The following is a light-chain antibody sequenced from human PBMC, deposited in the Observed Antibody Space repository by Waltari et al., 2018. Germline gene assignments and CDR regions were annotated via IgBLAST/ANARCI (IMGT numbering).Light chain of an antibody. V-gene: IGKV3-11*01. CDR3: QQRYDWPLT. J-gene: IGKJ4*01. CDR1: ETIRKH. CDR2: DAS. Sequence: SRMATETIRKHFACDQQNPARAPRVLIYDASNGAAGIPARFSGSGCGTDFTLTISSREPEDFAVYYCQQRYDWPLTFGGGTKVEIK.